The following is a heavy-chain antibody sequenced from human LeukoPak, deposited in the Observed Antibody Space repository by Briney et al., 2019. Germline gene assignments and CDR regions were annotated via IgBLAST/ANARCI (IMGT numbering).Heavy chain of an antibody. D-gene: IGHD2-2*01. CDR2: ISYTGSTT. CDR1: GFSFSNYE. Sequence: PGGSLRLSYAASGFSFSNYEMNWVRQAPGRGLEWISYISYTGSTTYKPDSVKGRFTISRDNAKNSLYLQMNSLRVEDTAIYYCAGCRTISCYSAFDFWGQGTMVTVSS. V-gene: IGHV3-48*03. CDR3: AGCRTISCYSAFDF. J-gene: IGHJ3*01.